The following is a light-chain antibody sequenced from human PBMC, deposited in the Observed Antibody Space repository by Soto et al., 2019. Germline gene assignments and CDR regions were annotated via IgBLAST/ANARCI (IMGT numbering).Light chain of an antibody. CDR2: DAS. CDR3: QQRSNLPPETT. CDR1: QSVSSY. Sequence: EIVLTQSPATLSLSPGERATLSCRASQSVSSYLAWYQQKPGQAPRLLIYDASNRATGIPARFSGSGSGTALPHAISRIEPEDFAVYSGQQRSNLPPETTFGQGTRLEIK. J-gene: IGKJ5*01. V-gene: IGKV3-11*01.